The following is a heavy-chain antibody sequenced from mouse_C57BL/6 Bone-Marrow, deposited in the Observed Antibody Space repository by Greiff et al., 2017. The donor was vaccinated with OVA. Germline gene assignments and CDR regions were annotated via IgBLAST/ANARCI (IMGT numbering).Heavy chain of an antibody. D-gene: IGHD1-1*01. J-gene: IGHJ2*01. Sequence: VQLKESGPVLVKPGASVKMSCKASGYTFTDYYMNWVKQSHGKSLEWIGVINPYNGGTSYNQKFKGKATLTVDKSSSTAYMELNSLTSEDSAVYYCARALQEYYFDYWGQGTTLTVSS. CDR1: GYTFTDYY. V-gene: IGHV1-19*01. CDR2: INPYNGGT. CDR3: ARALQEYYFDY.